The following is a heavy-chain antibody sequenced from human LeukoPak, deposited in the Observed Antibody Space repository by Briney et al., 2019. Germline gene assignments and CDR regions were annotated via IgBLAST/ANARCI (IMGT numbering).Heavy chain of an antibody. V-gene: IGHV1-2*02. CDR2: INPNSGGT. D-gene: IGHD4-23*01. Sequence: ASVKVSCKASGYIFSNYALNWVRQAPGQGLEWMGWINPNSGGTNYAQKFQGRVTMTRDTSISTAYMELSRLKASDTAMYYCARWGYGGKTALGYYYYMDVWGKGTTVTVSS. CDR1: GYIFSNYA. CDR3: ARWGYGGKTALGYYYYMDV. J-gene: IGHJ6*03.